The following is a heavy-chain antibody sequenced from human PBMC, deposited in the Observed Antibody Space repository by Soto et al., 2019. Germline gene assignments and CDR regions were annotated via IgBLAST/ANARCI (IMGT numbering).Heavy chain of an antibody. CDR3: ARDSHGDYPGYHYYGLDV. J-gene: IGHJ6*02. Sequence: PGGSLRLSCAASGFTFSGYWMSWVRQAPGKGLEWVANIKEDGSEKYYVDSVRGRFTISRDNGKKSLYLLMTSLRGEDTAVYYCARDSHGDYPGYHYYGLDVWGQGTTVTVSS. V-gene: IGHV3-7*01. CDR2: IKEDGSEK. CDR1: GFTFSGYW. D-gene: IGHD4-17*01.